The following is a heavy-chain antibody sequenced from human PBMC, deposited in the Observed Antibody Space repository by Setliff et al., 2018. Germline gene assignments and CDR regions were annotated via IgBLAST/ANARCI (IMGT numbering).Heavy chain of an antibody. CDR1: GYTFTSYG. Sequence: ASVKVSCKASGYTFTSYGISWVRQAPGQGLEWMGWISAYNGNTNYAQKLQGRVNMTTDTSTTTAYMELRSLRSDDTAVYYCARDFPPLYSSAFSDAFDIWGQGTMVTVSS. J-gene: IGHJ3*02. CDR3: ARDFPPLYSSAFSDAFDI. D-gene: IGHD6-6*01. V-gene: IGHV1-18*01. CDR2: ISAYNGNT.